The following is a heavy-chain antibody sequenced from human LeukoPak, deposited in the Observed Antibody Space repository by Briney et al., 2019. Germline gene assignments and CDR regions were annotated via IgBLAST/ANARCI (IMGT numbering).Heavy chain of an antibody. CDR2: IYYSGST. V-gene: IGHV4-39*01. CDR1: GGSISSSSYY. CDR3: ARLDYGDSAFDV. J-gene: IGHJ3*01. Sequence: SETLSLTCSVSGGSISSSSYYWGWIRQPPGKGLEWIGTIYYSGSTYYSPSLTSRVTISVDTSKHQFSLHLSSVTAADTAVYYYARLDYGDSAFDVWGQGTMVTVSS. D-gene: IGHD4-17*01.